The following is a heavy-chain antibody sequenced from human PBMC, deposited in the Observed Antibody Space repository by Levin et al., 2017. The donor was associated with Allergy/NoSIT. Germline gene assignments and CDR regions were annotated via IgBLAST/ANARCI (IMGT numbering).Heavy chain of an antibody. CDR2: MNQGGREV. V-gene: IGHV3-7*01. CDR3: VREGYYYFDS. Sequence: LSLTCAASGFTFSSSWMTWVRQTPGKGLEWVANMNQGGREVYYVDSVKGRFTISRDNAKNSLYLQMNSLRAEDTAVYFCVREGYYYFDSWGQGTLVTVSS. CDR1: GFTFSSSW. J-gene: IGHJ4*02. D-gene: IGHD5-18*01.